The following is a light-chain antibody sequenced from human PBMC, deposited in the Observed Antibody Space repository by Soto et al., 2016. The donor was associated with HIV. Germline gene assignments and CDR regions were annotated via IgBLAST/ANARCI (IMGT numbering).Light chain of an antibody. J-gene: IGKJ1*01. CDR2: KTS. CDR3: QQYNSVPWT. CDR1: QNVSVW. Sequence: DIQMTQFPSTLSASIGDRVTITCRASQNVSVWLAWYQQKPGKAPNLLIFKTSTLEVGVPSRFSGSGSGTDFTLTLSSVQPDDVGTYYCQQYNSVPWTFGQGTKLEMK. V-gene: IGKV1-5*03.